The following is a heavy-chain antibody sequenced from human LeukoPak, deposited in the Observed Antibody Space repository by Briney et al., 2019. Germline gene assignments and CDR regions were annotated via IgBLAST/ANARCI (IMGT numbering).Heavy chain of an antibody. CDR2: ISSSGSTI. J-gene: IGHJ4*02. D-gene: IGHD1-26*01. CDR3: ARVVSGYFDY. CDR1: GFTFSSYE. Sequence: GGSLRLSCAASGFTFSSYEMNRVRQAPGKGLEWVSYISSSGSTIYYADSVKGRFTISRDNAKNSLYLQMNSLRAEDTAVYYCARVVSGYFDYWGQGTLVTVSS. V-gene: IGHV3-48*03.